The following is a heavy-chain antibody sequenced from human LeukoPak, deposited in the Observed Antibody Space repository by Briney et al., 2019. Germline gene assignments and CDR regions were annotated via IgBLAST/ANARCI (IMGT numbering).Heavy chain of an antibody. D-gene: IGHD3-22*01. J-gene: IGHJ4*02. CDR3: ARAADSSGYHYFDY. V-gene: IGHV4-30-2*01. Sequence: SETLSLTCTVSGGSISSGGYYWSWIRQPPGKGLEWIGYIYHSGSTYYNPSLKSRVTISVDRSKNQFSLKLSSVTAADTAVYYCARAADSSGYHYFDYWGQGTLVTVSS. CDR1: GGSISSGGYY. CDR2: IYHSGST.